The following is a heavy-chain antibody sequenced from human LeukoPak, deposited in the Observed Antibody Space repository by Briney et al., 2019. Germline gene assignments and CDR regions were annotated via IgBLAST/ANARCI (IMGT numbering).Heavy chain of an antibody. CDR1: GGSISSGGYS. V-gene: IGHV4-30-2*01. J-gene: IGHJ6*02. Sequence: KSSETLSLTCAVSGGSISSGGYSWSWIRQPPGKGLEWIGYIYHSGSTYYNPSLKSRVTISVDTSKNQFSLKLSSVAAADTAVYYCARENDVTGNALDVWGQGTTVTVSS. D-gene: IGHD2-2*01. CDR3: ARENDVTGNALDV. CDR2: IYHSGST.